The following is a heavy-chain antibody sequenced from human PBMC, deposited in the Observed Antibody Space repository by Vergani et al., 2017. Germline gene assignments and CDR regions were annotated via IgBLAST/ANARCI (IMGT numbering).Heavy chain of an antibody. V-gene: IGHV5-51*01. J-gene: IGHJ4*03. CDR2: INHIDSKI. CDR1: ESSFISNE. CDR3: TRHVPRDESCCWHFDDC. Sequence: EVMLLPSAAEVKKPGESLKISCKYSESSFISNEIAWVRQMSGKGLQWMGNINHIDSKIAYSPSFQGQAIMSLDTSITTAYLQWRSLKAADTAVYYCTRHVPRDESCCWHFDDCWDEATVVIVS. D-gene: IGHD2-15*01.